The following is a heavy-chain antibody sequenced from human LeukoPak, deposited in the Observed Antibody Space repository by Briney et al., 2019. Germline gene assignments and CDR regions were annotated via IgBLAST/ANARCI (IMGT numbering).Heavy chain of an antibody. D-gene: IGHD3-22*01. CDR1: GGSFSGYY. CDR2: INYSGST. Sequence: PSETLSLTCAVYGGSFSGYYWSWIRQPPGKGLEWIGEINYSGSTNYNPSLKSRVTISVDTSKNQFSLKLSSVTAADTAVYYCARFDSYYYDTSGLGWGQGTLVTVSS. J-gene: IGHJ4*02. V-gene: IGHV4-34*01. CDR3: ARFDSYYYDTSGLG.